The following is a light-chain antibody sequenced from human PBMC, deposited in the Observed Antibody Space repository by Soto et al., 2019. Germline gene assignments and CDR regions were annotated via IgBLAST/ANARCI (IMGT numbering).Light chain of an antibody. Sequence: QSVLTQPPSVSAAPGQKVTISCSGSSSNIGNNYVSWYQQLPGTAPKLLIYDNNKRPSGIPDRFSGSKSGTPATLGITGLQTGDEADYYCGTWDSSLSAGKVFGGGTKLTVL. CDR1: SSNIGNNY. V-gene: IGLV1-51*01. CDR2: DNN. J-gene: IGLJ2*01. CDR3: GTWDSSLSAGKV.